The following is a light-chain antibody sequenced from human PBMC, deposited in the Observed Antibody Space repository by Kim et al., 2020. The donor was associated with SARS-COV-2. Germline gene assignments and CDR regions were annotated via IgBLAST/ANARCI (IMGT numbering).Light chain of an antibody. Sequence: AYVGDRVTITGRASKGIRNLLAWNQQKPGKVPKHLSYDTSTLQSEVPSRFSGGGSGTDFTHTISGMQPEDVATYYCQTYNGPPLSFGGGTKVEIK. V-gene: IGKV1-27*01. CDR3: QTYNGPPLS. CDR2: DTS. CDR1: KGIRNL. J-gene: IGKJ4*01.